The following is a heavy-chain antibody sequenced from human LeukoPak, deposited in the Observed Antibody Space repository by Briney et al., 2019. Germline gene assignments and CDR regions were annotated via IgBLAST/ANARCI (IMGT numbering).Heavy chain of an antibody. CDR2: IIPIFGTA. D-gene: IGHD3-22*01. Sequence: SVKVSCKASGYTFTSYHMHWVRQAPGQGLEWMGGIIPIFGTANYAQKFQGRVTITADESTSTAYMELSSLRSEDTAVYYCARGHYYDSSGYLETRYYYYMDVWGKGTTVTISS. J-gene: IGHJ6*03. CDR1: GYTFTSYH. V-gene: IGHV1-69*13. CDR3: ARGHYYDSSGYLETRYYYYMDV.